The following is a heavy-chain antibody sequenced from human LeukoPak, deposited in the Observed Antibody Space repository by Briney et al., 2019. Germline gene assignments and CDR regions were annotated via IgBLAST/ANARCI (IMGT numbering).Heavy chain of an antibody. D-gene: IGHD3-16*01. V-gene: IGHV3-30*02. J-gene: IGHJ6*03. Sequence: PGGSLRLSCAASGFTFSRLGMQWVRQAPGKGLEWVAVIHNDGTQGQYADSVKGRFTISKDNSQNTLYLQMNNLRDDDTAVYYCAKEGDEFRGYLDVWGKGPRSPSP. CDR3: AKEGDEFRGYLDV. CDR2: IHNDGTQG. CDR1: GFTFSRLG.